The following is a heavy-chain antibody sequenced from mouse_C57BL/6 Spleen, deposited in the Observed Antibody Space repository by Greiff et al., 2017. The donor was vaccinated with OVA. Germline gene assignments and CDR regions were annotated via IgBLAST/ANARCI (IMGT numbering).Heavy chain of an antibody. V-gene: IGHV1-19*01. CDR3: ALYDGYLYWYFDV. J-gene: IGHJ1*03. Sequence: EVQLVESGPVLVKPGASVKMSCKASGYTFTDYYMNWVKQSHGKSLEWIGVINPYNGGTSYNQKFKGKATLTVDKSSSTAYMELNSLTSEDSAVYYCALYDGYLYWYFDVWGTGTTVTVSS. D-gene: IGHD2-3*01. CDR2: INPYNGGT. CDR1: GYTFTDYY.